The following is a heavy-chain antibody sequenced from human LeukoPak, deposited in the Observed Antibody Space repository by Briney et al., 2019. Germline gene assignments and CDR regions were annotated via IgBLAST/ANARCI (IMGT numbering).Heavy chain of an antibody. V-gene: IGHV3-33*01. J-gene: IGHJ5*02. CDR3: ARGGGSGWYQDWFDP. D-gene: IGHD6-19*01. CDR2: IWYDGTNK. Sequence: GTSLGLSCAASGFTFNTYGMHWVRQAPGKGLEWVALIWYDGTNKYYADSVKGRFTISRDNSKNTLYLQMNSLGTEDTAVYYCARGGGSGWYQDWFDPWGQGTLVTVSS. CDR1: GFTFNTYG.